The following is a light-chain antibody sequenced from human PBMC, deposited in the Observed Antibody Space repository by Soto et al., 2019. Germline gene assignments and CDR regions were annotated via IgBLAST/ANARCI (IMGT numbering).Light chain of an antibody. CDR2: ENT. J-gene: IGLJ2*01. CDR1: SSNIGAVFD. V-gene: IGLV1-40*01. CDR3: QSYDSGLSGWL. Sequence: QLVLTQPPSVSGAPGQRVTISCTESSSNIGAVFDVHWYQQVPGTAPKLLIYENTKRPSGVPDRFSGSKSGTSASLAITGLQAEDEADYYCQSYDSGLSGWLFGGGTKLTVL.